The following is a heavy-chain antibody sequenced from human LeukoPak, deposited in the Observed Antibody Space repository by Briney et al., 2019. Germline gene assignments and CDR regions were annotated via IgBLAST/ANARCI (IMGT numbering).Heavy chain of an antibody. J-gene: IGHJ6*02. CDR1: GFTFSNAG. CDR2: IKTKTDGGTT. V-gene: IGHV3-15*01. D-gene: IGHD6-19*01. Sequence: PGGSLRLSCAASGFTFSNAGMSWVRQAPGKGLEWVGRIKTKTDGGTTDYAAPVKGRFTISRDDSKNTLYLQMNSPETEDTAVYYCTTEASGSRDYYGMDVWGQGTTGTVSS. CDR3: TTEASGSRDYYGMDV.